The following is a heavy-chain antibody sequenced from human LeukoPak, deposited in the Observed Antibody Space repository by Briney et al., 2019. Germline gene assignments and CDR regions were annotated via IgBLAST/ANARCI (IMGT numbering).Heavy chain of an antibody. CDR1: GFTFSSYA. D-gene: IGHD6-13*01. J-gene: IGHJ6*03. Sequence: GGSLRLSCAASGFTFSSYAMSWVRQAPGKGLEWVSAISGSGGSTYYADSVKGRFTISRDNSKNTLYLQMNSLRAEDTAVYYCAKPSSSWYGPLLGYYYYYMDVWGKGTTVTVSS. CDR2: ISGSGGST. CDR3: AKPSSSWYGPLLGYYYYYMDV. V-gene: IGHV3-23*01.